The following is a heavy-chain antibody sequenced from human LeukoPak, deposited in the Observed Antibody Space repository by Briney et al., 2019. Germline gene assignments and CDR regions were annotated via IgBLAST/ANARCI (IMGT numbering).Heavy chain of an antibody. CDR3: ARLDAY. CDR1: GFTFSSYA. Sequence: GGSLRLSCAASGFTFSSYAMHWVRQAPGKGLEWVAVISYDGSNKYYADSVKGRFTISRDNSKNTLYLQMNSLRAEDTAVYYCARLDAYWGQGTLATVSS. V-gene: IGHV3-30-3*01. CDR2: ISYDGSNK. J-gene: IGHJ4*02.